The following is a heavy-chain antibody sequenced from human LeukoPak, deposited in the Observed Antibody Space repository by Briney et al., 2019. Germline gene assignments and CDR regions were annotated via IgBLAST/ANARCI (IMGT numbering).Heavy chain of an antibody. Sequence: SETLSLTCTVSGGSISSYYWSWIRQPPGKGLEWIGYIYYSGSTNYNPSLKSRVTISVDTSKNQFSLKLSSVTAADTAVYYCARDQYYDILTGYRYGMDVWGQGTTVTVSS. D-gene: IGHD3-9*01. V-gene: IGHV4-59*01. CDR3: ARDQYYDILTGYRYGMDV. J-gene: IGHJ6*02. CDR2: IYYSGST. CDR1: GGSISSYY.